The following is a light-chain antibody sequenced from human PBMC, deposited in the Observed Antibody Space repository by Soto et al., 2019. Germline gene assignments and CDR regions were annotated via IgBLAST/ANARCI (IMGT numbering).Light chain of an antibody. CDR3: QQYGSSPMT. V-gene: IGKV2-28*01. CDR1: QSLLHSNGYNY. J-gene: IGKJ5*01. Sequence: IVMTQSPLSLSVTPGEPASISCRSSQSLLHSNGYNYLDWYLQKPGQSPQLLIYLGSNRSSGVPDRFSGSGSGTDFTLTISRLEPEDFAVYYCQQYGSSPMTFGQGTRLEIK. CDR2: LGS.